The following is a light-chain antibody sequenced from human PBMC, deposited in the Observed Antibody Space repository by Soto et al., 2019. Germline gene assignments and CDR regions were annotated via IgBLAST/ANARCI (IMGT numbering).Light chain of an antibody. J-gene: IGKJ1*01. Sequence: DIQMTQSPSSLSASVGDRVTITCRASQSISSYLNWYQQRPGKAPKVLIYAASSLQSGVPSRFSGSGSGTDFTFTISSLQPEDFTDYYCHQSYSSPWTFGQGTKVEI. V-gene: IGKV1-39*01. CDR3: HQSYSSPWT. CDR2: AAS. CDR1: QSISSY.